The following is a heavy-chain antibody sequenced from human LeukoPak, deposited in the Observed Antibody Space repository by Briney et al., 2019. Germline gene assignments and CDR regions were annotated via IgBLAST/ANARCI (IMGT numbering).Heavy chain of an antibody. CDR3: ARDAEGDYPSGNWFDP. CDR2: IYHSGRA. J-gene: IGHJ5*02. D-gene: IGHD4-17*01. V-gene: IGHV4-38-2*02. Sequence: SETLSLTCTVSGYSISSGFYWDWIRQSPGKGLEWLGSIYHSGRAYYNPSLRSRVTISVDTSKNQFSLKLTSVTAADTAVYYCARDAEGDYPSGNWFDPWGQGILVTVSS. CDR1: GYSISSGFY.